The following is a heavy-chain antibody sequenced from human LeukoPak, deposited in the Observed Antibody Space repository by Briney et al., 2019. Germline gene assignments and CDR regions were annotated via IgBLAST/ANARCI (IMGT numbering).Heavy chain of an antibody. CDR2: INHSGST. CDR3: ARGRYYYDSSGYSRRRFDP. V-gene: IGHV4-34*01. D-gene: IGHD3-22*01. J-gene: IGHJ5*02. CDR1: GGSFCGYY. Sequence: KPSETLSLTCAVYGGSFCGYYWSWIRQPPGKGLEWIGEINHSGSTNYNPSLKSRVTISVDTSKNQFSLKLSSVTAADTAVYYCARGRYYYDSSGYSRRRFDPWGQGTLVTVSS.